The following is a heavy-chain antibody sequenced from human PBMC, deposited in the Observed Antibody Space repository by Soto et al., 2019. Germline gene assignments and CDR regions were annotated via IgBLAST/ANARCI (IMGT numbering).Heavy chain of an antibody. Sequence: RASVKVSCKASGFTFTSSAVQWVRQARGQRLEWIGWIGVGSGNRHYAQKFQERVTITRDMSTNTAYMELSSLRSEDTAVYYCAALGVNFDHWGQGTQVTVSS. J-gene: IGHJ4*02. D-gene: IGHD2-8*01. CDR2: IGVGSGNR. CDR1: GFTFTSSA. CDR3: AALGVNFDH. V-gene: IGHV1-58*01.